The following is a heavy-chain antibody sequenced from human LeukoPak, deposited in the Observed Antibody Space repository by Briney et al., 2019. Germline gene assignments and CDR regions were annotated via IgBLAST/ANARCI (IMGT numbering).Heavy chain of an antibody. CDR1: GGSFSGYY. Sequence: SETLSLTCAVYGGSFSGYYWSWIRQPPGKGLEWIGEINHSGSTNYNPSLKSRVTISVDTSKNQFSLKLSSVTAADTAVYYCARGTVVPAAIVDYWGQGTLVNVSS. V-gene: IGHV4-34*01. D-gene: IGHD2-2*01. CDR3: ARGTVVPAAIVDY. CDR2: INHSGST. J-gene: IGHJ4*02.